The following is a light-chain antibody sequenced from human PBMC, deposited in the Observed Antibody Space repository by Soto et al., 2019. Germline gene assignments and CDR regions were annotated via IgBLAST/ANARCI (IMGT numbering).Light chain of an antibody. CDR1: QSINSY. CDR3: QQSFSTLLST. Sequence: DLQMTQSPSSLSASIGDGVTITCRASQSINSYLNWYQQKPGKAPKLLISAASHLQSVVPSRFSRSGSETDFTLTISSLQPEDFATYYCQQSFSTLLSTFGQGTRLEIK. V-gene: IGKV1-39*01. J-gene: IGKJ5*01. CDR2: AAS.